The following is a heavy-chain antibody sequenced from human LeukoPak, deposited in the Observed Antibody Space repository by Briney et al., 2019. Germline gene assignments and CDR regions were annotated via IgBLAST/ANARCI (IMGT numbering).Heavy chain of an antibody. V-gene: IGHV4-31*03. CDR1: GGSISSGGYY. CDR3: ARYCSSTNCYKGGFDP. CDR2: IYYSGST. Sequence: SETLSLTCTVSGGSISSGGYYWSWIRQHPGEGLEWIGYIYYSGSTYSNPSLKSRVTISVDTSKNQFSLNLSSVTAADTAVYYCARYCSSTNCYKGGFDPWGQGTLVTVSS. J-gene: IGHJ5*02. D-gene: IGHD2-2*02.